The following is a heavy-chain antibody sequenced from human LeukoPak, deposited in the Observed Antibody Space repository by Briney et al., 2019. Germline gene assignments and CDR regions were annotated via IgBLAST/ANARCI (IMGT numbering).Heavy chain of an antibody. CDR3: ASQAHHGKIVGTTLSYFYMDV. CDR1: GGSFSGYY. V-gene: IGHV4-34*01. D-gene: IGHD1-26*01. CDR2: INHSGST. Sequence: SETLSLTCAVYGGSFSGYYWSWIRQLPGNGLDWFGEINHSGSTNYNPSLKTRFTISLDTSTNQFSLKPTSVTAADTSCYYCASQAHHGKIVGTTLSYFYMDVWGKGTTVTVSS. J-gene: IGHJ6*03.